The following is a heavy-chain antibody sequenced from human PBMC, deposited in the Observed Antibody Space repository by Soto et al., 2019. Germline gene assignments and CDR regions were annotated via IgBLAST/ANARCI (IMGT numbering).Heavy chain of an antibody. CDR3: ANHIGYGWFDP. Sequence: GGSLRLSCAASGFTFTNYAMNWVRQAPGKGLEWVSAISASGDTTYYADSVKGRFAISRDSSKNTLYLQTNSLRAEDTAVYYCANHIGYGWFDPWGQGTLVTVSS. J-gene: IGHJ5*02. D-gene: IGHD5-18*01. CDR2: ISASGDTT. V-gene: IGHV3-23*01. CDR1: GFTFTNYA.